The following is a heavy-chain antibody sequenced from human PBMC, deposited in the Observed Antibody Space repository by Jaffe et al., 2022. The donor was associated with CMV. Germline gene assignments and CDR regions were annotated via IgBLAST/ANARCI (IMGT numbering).Heavy chain of an antibody. CDR3: ARNRVDYYGAGSYPGY. CDR1: GYTFTGYY. CDR2: INSNSGGT. J-gene: IGHJ4*02. D-gene: IGHD3-10*01. V-gene: IGHV1-2*02. Sequence: QVQLVQSGAEVKKPGASVKVSCKASGYTFTGYYIHWVRQAPGQGLEWMGWINSNSGGTTYAQKFQGRVTMTRDTSISTAYMELSSLTSDDTAMYYCARNRVDYYGAGSYPGYWGQGTLVTVSS.